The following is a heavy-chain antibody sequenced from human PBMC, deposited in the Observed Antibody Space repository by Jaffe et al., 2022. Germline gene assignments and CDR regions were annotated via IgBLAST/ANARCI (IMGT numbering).Heavy chain of an antibody. Sequence: QVQLQESGPGLVKPSQTLSLTCTVSGDSISSGSYYWSWIRQPAGKGLEWIGLISTSGSTNYNPSLKSRVTISRDTSKNQISLKLSSVTAADTAMYYCARKRDGYRLGSWFDPWGQGTLVTVSS. D-gene: IGHD3-10*01. CDR3: ARKRDGYRLGSWFDP. J-gene: IGHJ5*02. V-gene: IGHV4-61*02. CDR2: ISTSGST. CDR1: GDSISSGSYY.